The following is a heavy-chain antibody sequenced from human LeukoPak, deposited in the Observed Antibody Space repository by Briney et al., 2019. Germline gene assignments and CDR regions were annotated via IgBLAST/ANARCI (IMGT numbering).Heavy chain of an antibody. CDR2: IGGSGGST. CDR3: AKGPNWAY. CDR1: GFTFSSYA. V-gene: IGHV3-23*01. D-gene: IGHD7-27*01. J-gene: IGHJ4*02. Sequence: GGSLRLSCAASGFTFSSYAMSSVRQAPGKGLEWVSSIGGSGGSTYHADSVKGRFTVSRDNSKNTLYLQMNSLRAEDTAVYYCAKGPNWAYWGQGTLVTVSS.